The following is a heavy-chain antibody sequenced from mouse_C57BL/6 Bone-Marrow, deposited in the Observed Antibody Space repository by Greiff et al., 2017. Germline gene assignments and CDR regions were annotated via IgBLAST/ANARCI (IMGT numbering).Heavy chain of an antibody. CDR1: GYTFTDYY. CDR3: ARGSNYHYFDY. J-gene: IGHJ2*01. CDR2: INPNNGGT. V-gene: IGHV1-26*01. D-gene: IGHD2-5*01. Sequence: EVQLQQSGPELVKPGASVTISCKASGYTFTDYYMNWVKQSHGKSLEWIGDINPNNGGTSYNQKFKGKATLTVDKSSSTAYMELRSLTSEDSAVYDCARGSNYHYFDYWGQGTTLTVSS.